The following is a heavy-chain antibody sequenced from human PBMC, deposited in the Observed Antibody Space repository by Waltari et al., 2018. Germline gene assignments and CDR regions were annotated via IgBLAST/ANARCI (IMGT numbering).Heavy chain of an antibody. CDR2: IRYDGRDK. J-gene: IGHJ4*02. V-gene: IGHV3-30*02. CDR3: ATLGNGGGYNRKSDY. D-gene: IGHD5-12*01. Sequence: HVRLLESRGGVAHHAASLRPYTAASVLPSFSSGRHRLRQAPGKGVGWVALIRYDGRDKYYANSVKGRVTISRDSSKNTLYLQMNSLRAEDTAVYYCATLGNGGGYNRKSDYWGQGTLVTVSS. CDR1: VLPSFSSG.